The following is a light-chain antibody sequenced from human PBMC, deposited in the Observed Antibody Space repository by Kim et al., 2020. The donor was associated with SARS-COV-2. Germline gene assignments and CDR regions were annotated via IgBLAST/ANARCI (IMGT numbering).Light chain of an antibody. CDR1: ENIGTW. Sequence: SASVGDRVTITCRASENIGTWLAWYQQKPGRAPSLLIYLASTLESGVPSRFSGTGSGTEFSLSITSLQPVDFATYYCQHYSRFPYTFGQGTKLEI. CDR3: QHYSRFPYT. J-gene: IGKJ2*01. CDR2: LAS. V-gene: IGKV1-5*03.